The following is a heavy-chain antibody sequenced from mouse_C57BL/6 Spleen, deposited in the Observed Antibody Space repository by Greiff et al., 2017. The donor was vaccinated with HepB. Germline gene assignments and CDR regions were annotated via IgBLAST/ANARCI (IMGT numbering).Heavy chain of an antibody. J-gene: IGHJ4*01. CDR2: IDPENGDT. CDR1: GFNIKDDY. V-gene: IGHV14-4*01. Sequence: VQLQQSGAELVRPGASVKLSCTASGFNIKDDYMHWVKQRPEQGLEWIGWIDPENGDTEYASKFQGKATITADTSSNTAYLQLSSLTSEDTAVYDCTTGSSGYYYAMDYWGQGTSVTVSS. D-gene: IGHD3-2*02. CDR3: TTGSSGYYYAMDY.